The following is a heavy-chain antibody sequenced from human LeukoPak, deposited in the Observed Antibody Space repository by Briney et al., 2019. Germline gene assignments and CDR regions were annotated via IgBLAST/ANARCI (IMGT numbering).Heavy chain of an antibody. J-gene: IGHJ1*01. D-gene: IGHD3-10*01. V-gene: IGHV3-30*04. CDR2: ISYDGSNK. CDR1: GFTFSSYA. Sequence: PGRSLRLSCAASGFTFSSYAMHWVRQAPGKGLEWVAVISYDGSNKYYADSVKGRFTISRDNSKNTLYLQMNSLRAEDTAVYYCARSSMVRGVIMWYFQHWGQGTLVTVSS. CDR3: ARSSMVRGVIMWYFQH.